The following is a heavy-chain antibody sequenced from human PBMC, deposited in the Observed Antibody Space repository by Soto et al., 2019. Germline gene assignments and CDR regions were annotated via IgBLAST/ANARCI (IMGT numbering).Heavy chain of an antibody. CDR3: ARDLECNWFDP. Sequence: PSETLSLTCTVSGGSISSSSYYWGWIRQPPGKGLEWIGSIYYSGSTYYNPSLKSRVTISVDTSKNQFSLKLSSVTAADTAVYYCARDLECNWFDPWGQGTLVTVSS. CDR1: GGSISSSSYY. V-gene: IGHV4-39*02. CDR2: IYYSGST. D-gene: IGHD3-3*01. J-gene: IGHJ5*02.